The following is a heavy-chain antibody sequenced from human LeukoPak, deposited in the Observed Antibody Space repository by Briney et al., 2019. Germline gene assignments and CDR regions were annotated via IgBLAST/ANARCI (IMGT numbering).Heavy chain of an antibody. Sequence: PLASLSPSCADHRGSLSGSSWCSIPQHPGKGWRGIGEVDDTGSTHYNPSLKSRATISADTPKRQFSLTLPSVTAADTAVYYCARRDSGYAPTALQEWGQGTLVTVSA. CDR2: VDDTGST. V-gene: IGHV4-34*01. CDR1: RGSLSGSS. D-gene: IGHD5-12*01. CDR3: ARRDSGYAPTALQE. J-gene: IGHJ1*01.